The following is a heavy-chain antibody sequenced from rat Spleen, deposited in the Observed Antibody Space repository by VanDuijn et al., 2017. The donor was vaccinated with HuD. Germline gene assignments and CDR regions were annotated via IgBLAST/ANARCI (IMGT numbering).Heavy chain of an antibody. CDR3: TSHASYSTYSPFVY. CDR1: EFSLTGNN. V-gene: IGHV5-7*01. CDR2: ISYDGSNT. D-gene: IGHD1-2*01. J-gene: IGHJ3*01. Sequence: VLLKESGPGLVQPSQTLSLTCTVSEFSLTGNNIHWVRQAPTKGLEWVATISYDGSNTHYRDSVKGRFTISRENAKSTLFLQMDSLRSEDTATYYCTSHASYSTYSPFVYWGQGTLVTVSS.